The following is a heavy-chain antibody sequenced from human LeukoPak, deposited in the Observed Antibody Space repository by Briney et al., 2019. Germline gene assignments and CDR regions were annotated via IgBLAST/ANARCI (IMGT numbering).Heavy chain of an antibody. J-gene: IGHJ6*02. Sequence: GRFLRLSCAASGFTFSSYGMHWVRQAPGKGLEWVAVISYDGSNKYYADSVKGRFTISRDNSKNTLYLQMNSLRAEDTAVYYCGKEYSSSWYGYYYGMDVWGQGTTVTVSS. CDR2: ISYDGSNK. CDR3: GKEYSSSWYGYYYGMDV. D-gene: IGHD6-13*01. V-gene: IGHV3-30*18. CDR1: GFTFSSYG.